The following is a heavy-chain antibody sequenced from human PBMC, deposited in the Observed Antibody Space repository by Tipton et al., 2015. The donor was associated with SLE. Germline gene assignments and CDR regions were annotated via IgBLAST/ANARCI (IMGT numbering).Heavy chain of an antibody. V-gene: IGHV4-59*12. CDR1: GGSISSYY. CDR2: IYYSGST. CDR3: ARARVDLRLD. J-gene: IGHJ4*02. Sequence: TLSLTCTVSGGSISSYYWSWIRQPPGKGLEWIGYIYYSGSTYYNPSLKSRVTISVDTSKNQFSLNLRSMTAADTAVYYCARARVDLRLDWGQGTLVTVSS.